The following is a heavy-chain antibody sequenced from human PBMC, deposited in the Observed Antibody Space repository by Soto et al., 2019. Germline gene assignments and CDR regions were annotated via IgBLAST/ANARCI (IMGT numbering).Heavy chain of an antibody. V-gene: IGHV1-3*01. CDR1: GYTFTSYA. CDR2: INAGNGNT. CDR3: ARGITLPTPLDY. J-gene: IGHJ4*02. D-gene: IGHD1-20*01. Sequence: ASVKVSCKASGYTFTSYAMHWVRQAPGQRLEWMGWINAGNGNTKYSQKFQGRVNITRDTSASTAYIELSSLRSEDTAVYYCARGITLPTPLDYWGQGTLVTVSS.